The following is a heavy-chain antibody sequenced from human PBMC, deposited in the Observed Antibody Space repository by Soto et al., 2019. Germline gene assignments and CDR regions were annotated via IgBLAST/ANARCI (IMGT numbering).Heavy chain of an antibody. D-gene: IGHD4-17*01. CDR1: GFTFSSYA. Sequence: QVQLVESGGGVVQPGRSLRLSCAASGFTFSSYAMHWVRQAPGKGLEWVAVISYDGSNKYYADSVKGRVTISRYNSKDTLYQQMNSLGAGDKAVYYCARDRAPLTCGDYVVVYYGMDVWGQGTTVTVSS. V-gene: IGHV3-30-3*01. CDR2: ISYDGSNK. J-gene: IGHJ6*02. CDR3: ARDRAPLTCGDYVVVYYGMDV.